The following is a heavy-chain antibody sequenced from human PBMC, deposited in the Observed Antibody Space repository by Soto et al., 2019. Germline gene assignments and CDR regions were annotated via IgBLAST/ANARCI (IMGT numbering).Heavy chain of an antibody. V-gene: IGHV4-39*01. CDR1: GGSISSSSYY. D-gene: IGHD6-19*01. Sequence: QLQLQESGPGLVKPSETLSLTCTVSGGSISSSSYYWGWIRQPPGKGLEWIGSIYYSGSTYYNPSLKSRVTISVDTSKNQFSLKLSSVTAADTAVYYCARRDIAVAGRSFDPWGQGTLVTVSS. CDR2: IYYSGST. CDR3: ARRDIAVAGRSFDP. J-gene: IGHJ5*02.